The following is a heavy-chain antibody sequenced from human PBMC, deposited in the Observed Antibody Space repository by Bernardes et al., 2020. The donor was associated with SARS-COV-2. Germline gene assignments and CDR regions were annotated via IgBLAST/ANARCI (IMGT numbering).Heavy chain of an antibody. V-gene: IGHV1-18*01. D-gene: IGHD3-22*01. CDR3: AKDGGPAYYYDGHDYYQIPHFDH. J-gene: IGHJ4*02. Sequence: ASVKVSCKASGYTFPQYDISLVRQAPGQGLEWMGWICTYHVRTNYAQKSQDRVTMTIDASANTAYMELRSLKSDDTAVYYCAKDGGPAYYYDGHDYYQIPHFDHGGQGTLVTVSS. CDR1: GYTFPQYD. CDR2: ICTYHVRT.